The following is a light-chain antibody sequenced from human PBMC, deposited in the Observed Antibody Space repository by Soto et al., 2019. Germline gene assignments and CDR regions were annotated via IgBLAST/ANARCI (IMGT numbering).Light chain of an antibody. V-gene: IGKV3-20*01. CDR3: QQYGSSLIT. Sequence: EIVFTPSPGPLSLSPGERATLSCRTSQSVSSSQLAWYQQRPGQAPRLLIYGASNRATGIPSRFSGSGSGTDFTLTISRLEPEDFAVYYCQQYGSSLITFGQGTRLEIK. CDR2: GAS. CDR1: QSVSSSQ. J-gene: IGKJ5*01.